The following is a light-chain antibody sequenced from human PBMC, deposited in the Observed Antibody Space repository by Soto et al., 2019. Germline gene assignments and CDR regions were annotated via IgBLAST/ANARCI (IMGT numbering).Light chain of an antibody. CDR3: HQDFNLPWT. J-gene: IGKJ1*01. V-gene: IGKV3D-7*01. CDR1: QAVSRMY. Sequence: EILLTQSPVTLSLSQGERGTLSCRASQAVSRMYLSWFQQKPGQAPRLLIYGTSTRAPGIPVRFSGSGSGTDFIFTISSLQPEYFAVYFCHQDFNLPWTFGQGTKV. CDR2: GTS.